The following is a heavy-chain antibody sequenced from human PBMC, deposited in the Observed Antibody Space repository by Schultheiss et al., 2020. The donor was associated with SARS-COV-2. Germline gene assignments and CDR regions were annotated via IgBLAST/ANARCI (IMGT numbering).Heavy chain of an antibody. V-gene: IGHV3-53*05. Sequence: GESLKISCAASGFTVSSNYMSWVRQAPGKGLEWVSVIYSGGSTYYADSVKGRFTISRDNSKNTLYLQMNSLRAEDTAVYYCATVFSLTTVTTPWFDPWGQGTLVTVSS. CDR2: IYSGGST. CDR1: GFTVSSNY. CDR3: ATVFSLTTVTTPWFDP. D-gene: IGHD4-11*01. J-gene: IGHJ5*02.